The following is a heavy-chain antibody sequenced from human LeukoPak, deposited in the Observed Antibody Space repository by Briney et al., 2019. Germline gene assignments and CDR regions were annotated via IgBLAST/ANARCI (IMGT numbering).Heavy chain of an antibody. J-gene: IGHJ5*02. CDR1: GYTLTELS. D-gene: IGHD6-19*01. CDR3: ATLRGGTPIAVAGFAPEKNWFDP. V-gene: IGHV1-24*01. Sequence: PAASVKVSCKVSGYTLTELSMHWVRQAPGKGLEWMGGFDPEDGETIYAQKFQGRVTMTEDTSTDTAYMELSSLRSEDTAVYYCATLRGGTPIAVAGFAPEKNWFDPWGQGTLVTVSS. CDR2: FDPEDGET.